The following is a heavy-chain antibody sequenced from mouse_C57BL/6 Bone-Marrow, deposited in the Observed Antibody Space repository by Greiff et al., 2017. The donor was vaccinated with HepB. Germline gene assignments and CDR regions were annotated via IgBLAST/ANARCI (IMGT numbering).Heavy chain of an antibody. J-gene: IGHJ2*01. V-gene: IGHV1-19*01. CDR1: GYTFTDYY. D-gene: IGHD1-1*01. CDR2: INPYNGGT. Sequence: EVQLQQSGPVLVKPGASVKMSCKASGYTFTDYYMNWVKQSHGKSLEWIGVINPYNGGTSYNQKFKGKATLTVDKSSSTAYMELNSLTSEDSAVYYCARNYYGSSYGDYFDYWGQGTTLTVSS. CDR3: ARNYYGSSYGDYFDY.